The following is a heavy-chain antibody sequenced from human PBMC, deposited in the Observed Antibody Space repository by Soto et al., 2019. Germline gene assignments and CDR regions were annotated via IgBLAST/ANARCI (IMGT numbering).Heavy chain of an antibody. Sequence: GGSLRLSCAASGFTFSSYDMHWVRQATGKGLEWVSAIGTAGDTYYPGSVKGRFTISRENAKNSLYLQMNGLRAGDTAVYYCARDGRDMSIAARAYYYYYMDVWGKGTTVTVSS. CDR2: IGTAGDT. D-gene: IGHD6-6*01. CDR1: GFTFSSYD. J-gene: IGHJ6*03. CDR3: ARDGRDMSIAARAYYYYYMDV. V-gene: IGHV3-13*01.